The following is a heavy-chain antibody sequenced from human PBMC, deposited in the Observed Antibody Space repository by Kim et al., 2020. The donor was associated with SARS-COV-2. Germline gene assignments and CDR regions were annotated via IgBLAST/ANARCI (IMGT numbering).Heavy chain of an antibody. CDR3: ARATYYYDSSGYSDYFDY. V-gene: IGHV5-10-1*01. Sequence: GESLKISCKGSGYSFTSYWISWVRQMPGKGLEWMGRIDPSDSYTNYSPSFQGHVTISADKSISTAYLQWSSLKASDTAMYYCARATYYYDSSGYSDYFDYWGQGTLVTVSS. J-gene: IGHJ4*02. D-gene: IGHD3-22*01. CDR1: GYSFTSYW. CDR2: IDPSDSYT.